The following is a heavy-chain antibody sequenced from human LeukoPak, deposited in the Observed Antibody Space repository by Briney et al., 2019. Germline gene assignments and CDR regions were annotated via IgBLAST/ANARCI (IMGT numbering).Heavy chain of an antibody. V-gene: IGHV3-30*18. CDR1: GFTFSSYG. CDR3: AKDRAPWYYFDY. J-gene: IGHJ4*02. D-gene: IGHD2-15*01. CDR2: ISYDGSNK. Sequence: GGSLRLPCAASGFTFSSYGMNWVRQAPGKGLEWVALISYDGSNKYYADSVKGRFTISRDNSKNTLYLQMNSLRAEDTAVYYCAKDRAPWYYFDYWGQGTLVTVSS.